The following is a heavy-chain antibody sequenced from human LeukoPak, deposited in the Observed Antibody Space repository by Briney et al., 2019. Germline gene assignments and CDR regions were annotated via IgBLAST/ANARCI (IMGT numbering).Heavy chain of an antibody. CDR2: INPSGGST. D-gene: IGHD5-24*01. CDR1: GYTFTSYY. V-gene: IGHV1-46*01. CDR3: AVEMIATNQYYYGMDV. Sequence: VASAKVSCKASGYTFTSYYMHWVRQAPGQGLEWMGIINPSGGSTSYAQKFQGRVTMTRDTSTSTVYMELSSLRSEDTAVYYCAVEMIATNQYYYGMDVWGQGTTVTVSS. J-gene: IGHJ6*02.